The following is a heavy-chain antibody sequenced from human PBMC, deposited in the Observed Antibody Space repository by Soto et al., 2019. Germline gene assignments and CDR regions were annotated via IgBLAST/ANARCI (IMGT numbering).Heavy chain of an antibody. CDR1: GGSFSGYD. D-gene: IGHD3-22*01. CDR2: INHSGST. J-gene: IGHJ6*02. V-gene: IGHV4-34*01. CDR3: ARMVFTMIVVVITSALFYYYGMDV. Sequence: PSETLSLTCAVYGGSFSGYDWCWIRQPPGKGLEWIGEINHSGSTNYNPSLNSRVTISVDTSKNQFSLKLSSVTAADTAVYYCARMVFTMIVVVITSALFYYYGMDVWGQGTTVTVSS.